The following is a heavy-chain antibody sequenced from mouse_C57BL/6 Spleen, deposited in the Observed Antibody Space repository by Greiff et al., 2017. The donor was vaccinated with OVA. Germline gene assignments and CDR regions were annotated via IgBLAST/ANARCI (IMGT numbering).Heavy chain of an antibody. Sequence: VKLMESGPELVKPGASVKISCKASGYAFSSSWMNWVKQRPGKGLEWIGRIYPGDGDTNYNGKFKGKATLTADKSSSTAYMQLSSLTSEDSAVYFCAGSSLLDYWGQGTTLTVSS. CDR3: AGSSLLDY. CDR1: GYAFSSSW. V-gene: IGHV1-82*01. J-gene: IGHJ2*01. D-gene: IGHD1-1*01. CDR2: IYPGDGDT.